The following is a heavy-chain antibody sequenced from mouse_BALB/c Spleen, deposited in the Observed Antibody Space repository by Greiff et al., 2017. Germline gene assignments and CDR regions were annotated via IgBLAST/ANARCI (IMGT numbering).Heavy chain of an antibody. Sequence: QVQLQQPGSELVRPGASVKLSCKASGYTFTSYWMHWVKQRPGQGLEWIGNIYPGSGGTNYNEKFKGKATLTADKSSSTAYMQLSSLTSDDSAVYFCARSIHLLKYFDYWGQGTTLTVSS. CDR1: GYTFTSYW. D-gene: IGHD1-3*01. CDR3: ARSIHLLKYFDY. V-gene: IGHV1-53*01. J-gene: IGHJ2*01. CDR2: IYPGSGGT.